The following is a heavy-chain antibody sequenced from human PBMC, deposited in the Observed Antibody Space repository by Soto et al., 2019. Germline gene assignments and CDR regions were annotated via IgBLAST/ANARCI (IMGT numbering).Heavy chain of an antibody. CDR2: ISGSGGST. Sequence: PGGSLRLSCAASGFTFSSYAMSWVRQAPGRGLEWVSAISGSGGSTYYADSVKGRFTVSRDDAKNTLYLQMNSLRAEDTAVYYCAKDRRDSSGLFLFFDYWGQGTLVTVSS. D-gene: IGHD3-22*01. V-gene: IGHV3-23*01. CDR3: AKDRRDSSGLFLFFDY. J-gene: IGHJ4*02. CDR1: GFTFSSYA.